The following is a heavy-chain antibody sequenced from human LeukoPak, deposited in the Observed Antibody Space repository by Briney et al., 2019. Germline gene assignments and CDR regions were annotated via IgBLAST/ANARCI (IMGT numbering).Heavy chain of an antibody. CDR2: ISAASSYT. V-gene: IGHV3-21*01. Sequence: GGSLRLSCAASGFTFSSYWMSWVRQAPGKGLEWVSSISAASSYTYYTDSVKGRFTISRDNVKNSLSLQINSLRAEDTAVFYCAREIPTGRAFDYWGQGTLVTVSS. CDR3: AREIPTGRAFDY. CDR1: GFTFSSYW. J-gene: IGHJ4*02. D-gene: IGHD1-14*01.